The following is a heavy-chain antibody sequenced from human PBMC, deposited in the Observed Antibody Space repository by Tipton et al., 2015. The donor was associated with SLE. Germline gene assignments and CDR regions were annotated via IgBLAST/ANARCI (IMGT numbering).Heavy chain of an antibody. CDR2: IYYSGST. D-gene: IGHD3-22*01. J-gene: IGHJ3*02. CDR3: ARQRVSYYDSSGYYYVDAFDI. Sequence: TLSLTCTVSGGSISSSSYYWGWLRQPPGKGLEWIGSIYYSGSTYYNPSLKSRVTISVDTSKNQFSLKLSSVTAADTAVYYCARQRVSYYDSSGYYYVDAFDIWGQGTMVTVSS. CDR1: GGSISSSSYY. V-gene: IGHV4-39*01.